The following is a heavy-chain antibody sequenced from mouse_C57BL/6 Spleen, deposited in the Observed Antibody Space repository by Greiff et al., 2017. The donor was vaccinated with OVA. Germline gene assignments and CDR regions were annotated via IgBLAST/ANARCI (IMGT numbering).Heavy chain of an antibody. J-gene: IGHJ1*03. CDR3: TRRYGSSYWYFDV. V-gene: IGHV1-15*01. CDR1: GYTFTDYE. Sequence: LVESGAELVRPGASVTLSCKASGYTFTDYEMHWVKQTPVPGLEWIGAIDPETGGTAYNQKFKGKAILTADKSSSTAYMELRSLTSEDSAVYYCTRRYGSSYWYFDVWGTGTTVTVSS. CDR2: IDPETGGT. D-gene: IGHD1-1*01.